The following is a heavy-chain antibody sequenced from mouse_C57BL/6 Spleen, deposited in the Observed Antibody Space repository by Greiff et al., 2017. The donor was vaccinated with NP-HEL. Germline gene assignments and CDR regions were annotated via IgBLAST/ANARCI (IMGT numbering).Heavy chain of an antibody. CDR2: IYPGDGDT. V-gene: IGHV1-80*01. Sequence: VQLQQSGAELVKPGASVKISCKASGYAFSSYWMNWVKQRPGKGLEWIGQIYPGDGDTNYNGKFRGKATLTADKSSSTAYMQLSSLTSEDSAVYFCARSYDYDPWCAYWGQGTLVTVSA. J-gene: IGHJ3*01. CDR1: GYAFSSYW. CDR3: ARSYDYDPWCAY. D-gene: IGHD2-4*01.